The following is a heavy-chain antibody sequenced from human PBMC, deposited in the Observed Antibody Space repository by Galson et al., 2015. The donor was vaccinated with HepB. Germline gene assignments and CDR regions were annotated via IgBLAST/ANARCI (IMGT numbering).Heavy chain of an antibody. CDR3: ARHGGRQLFYFYGMDV. V-gene: IGHV5-51*01. CDR2: IDPSDSDT. CDR1: GYTFTNYW. J-gene: IGHJ6*02. D-gene: IGHD2-15*01. Sequence: QSGAEVTKPGESLRISCKGSGYTFTNYWIAWVRQMPGKGLEWMGVIDPSDSDTRYSPSFQGLVTISADKSISTAYLQWSSLKASDTAMYYCARHGGRQLFYFYGMDVWGQGTTVTASS.